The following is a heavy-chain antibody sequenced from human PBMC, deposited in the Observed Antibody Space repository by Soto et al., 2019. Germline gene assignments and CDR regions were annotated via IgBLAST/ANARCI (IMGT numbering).Heavy chain of an antibody. J-gene: IGHJ6*02. CDR2: ISYDGNYI. V-gene: IGHV3-30*18. CDR3: AKGILSATIGPYAMDV. CDR1: GFAFSSYA. D-gene: IGHD3-16*01. Sequence: GGSLRLSCEASGFAFSSYAMHWVRQAPGKGLEWVGVISYDGNYIYYADSVKGRFTISRDNSKNTLYVQVNSLRPEDTAVYYCAKGILSATIGPYAMDVWGQGTTVTVSS.